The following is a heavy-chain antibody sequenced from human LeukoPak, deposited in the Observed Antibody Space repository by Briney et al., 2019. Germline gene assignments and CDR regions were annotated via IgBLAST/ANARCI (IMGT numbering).Heavy chain of an antibody. Sequence: ASVKASCKASGYTFTGYYMHWVRQAPGQGLEWMGWINPNSGGTNYAQKFQGRVTMTRDTSISTAYMELSRLRSDDTAVYYCASLKGLTGARSGWGQGTLVTVSS. CDR3: ASLKGLTGARSG. V-gene: IGHV1-2*02. D-gene: IGHD1-7*01. CDR2: INPNSGGT. CDR1: GYTFTGYY. J-gene: IGHJ4*02.